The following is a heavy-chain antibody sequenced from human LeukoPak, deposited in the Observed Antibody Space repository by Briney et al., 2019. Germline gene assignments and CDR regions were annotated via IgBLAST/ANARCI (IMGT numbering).Heavy chain of an antibody. Sequence: GGSLRLSCAASGFTFSSYSMNWVRQAPGKGLEWVSSISSSSSYIYYADSVKGRFTISRDNAKNSLYLQMNSLRAEDTVVYYCARGLGYCSSTSCFFSDDAFDIWGQGTMVTVSS. CDR3: ARGLGYCSSTSCFFSDDAFDI. D-gene: IGHD2-2*01. V-gene: IGHV3-21*01. J-gene: IGHJ3*02. CDR1: GFTFSSYS. CDR2: ISSSSSYI.